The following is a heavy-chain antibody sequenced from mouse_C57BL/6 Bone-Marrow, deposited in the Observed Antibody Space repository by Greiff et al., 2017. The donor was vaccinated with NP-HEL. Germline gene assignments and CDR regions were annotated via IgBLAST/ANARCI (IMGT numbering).Heavy chain of an antibody. V-gene: IGHV5-12*01. CDR2: ISNGGGST. J-gene: IGHJ4*01. CDR3: ARHVTTVRDY. Sequence: DVMLVESGGGLVQPGGSLKLSCAASGFTFSDYYMYWVRQTPEKRLEWVAYISNGGGSTYYPDTVKGRFTISRDNAKNTLYLQMSRLKSEDTAMYYCARHVTTVRDYWGQGTSVTVSS. D-gene: IGHD1-1*01. CDR1: GFTFSDYY.